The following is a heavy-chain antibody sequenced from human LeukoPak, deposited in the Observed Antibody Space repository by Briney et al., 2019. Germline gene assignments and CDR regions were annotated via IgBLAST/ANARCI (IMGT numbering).Heavy chain of an antibody. CDR2: INWNGGST. V-gene: IGHV3-20*04. CDR3: VRGPRYYDDSGFHYGVFDI. CDR1: GFTFDDYG. Sequence: GGSLRLSCAASGFTFDDYGMSWVRQAPGKGLEWVSGINWNGGSTGYADSVKGRFIISRDNSKNTVSLQMNSLTADDTAVYYCVRGPRYYDDSGFHYGVFDIWGQGTVVTVSS. J-gene: IGHJ3*02. D-gene: IGHD3-16*01.